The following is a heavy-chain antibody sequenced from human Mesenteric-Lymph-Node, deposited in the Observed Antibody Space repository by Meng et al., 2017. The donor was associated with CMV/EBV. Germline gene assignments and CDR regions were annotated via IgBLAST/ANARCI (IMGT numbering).Heavy chain of an antibody. J-gene: IGHJ6*02. Sequence: GESLKISCAASGFTFSSYAMSWVRQAPGKGLEWASAISGSGGSTYYADSVKGRFTISRDNSKNTLYLQMNSLRAEDTAVYYCAKDQCSSTSCYTVFSGYYYYGMDVWGQGTTVTVSS. V-gene: IGHV3-23*01. CDR1: GFTFSSYA. CDR2: ISGSGGST. CDR3: AKDQCSSTSCYTVFSGYYYYGMDV. D-gene: IGHD2-2*02.